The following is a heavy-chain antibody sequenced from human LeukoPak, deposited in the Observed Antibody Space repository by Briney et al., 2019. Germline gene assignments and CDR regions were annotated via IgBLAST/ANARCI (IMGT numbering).Heavy chain of an antibody. D-gene: IGHD3-16*01. CDR3: AKRGVSLPMFWGMDV. J-gene: IGHJ6*02. CDR2: NSGLGGNV. CDR1: GFLFGSYG. Sequence: PGGSLRLPCAASGFLFGSYGMTWARQAPGKGLEWVSGNSGLGGNVDYADSVKGRFTISRDNSKNTLYLQLNSLKAEDTAVYYCAKRGVSLPMFWGMDVWGQGTTVTVSS. V-gene: IGHV3-23*01.